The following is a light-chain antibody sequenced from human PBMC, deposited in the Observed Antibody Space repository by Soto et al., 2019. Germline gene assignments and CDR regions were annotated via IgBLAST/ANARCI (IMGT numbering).Light chain of an antibody. Sequence: DIVMTQSPDSLAVSLGERATINCKSSQSVLYSSNNKNYLDWYQQKPGQPPKLLIYWASTRESGVPDRFSGSGSGTDFTLTISGLQAEDVAVYFCQQYYSTPRTFGQGTKVEIK. CDR3: QQYYSTPRT. CDR1: QSVLYSSNNKNY. J-gene: IGKJ1*01. V-gene: IGKV4-1*01. CDR2: WAS.